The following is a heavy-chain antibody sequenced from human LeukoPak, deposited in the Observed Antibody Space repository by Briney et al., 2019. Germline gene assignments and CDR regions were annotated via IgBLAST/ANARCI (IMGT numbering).Heavy chain of an antibody. V-gene: IGHV1-8*01. CDR1: GYTFTSYD. D-gene: IGHD1-26*01. Sequence: ALVTVSFKGSGYTFTSYDMNWVRQAPGQGREWMGWMNPNSGNTGYAQKFQGRVTMTRNTSISTAYMELSSLRSEDTAVYYCARERAGRFDYWGQGTLVTVSS. CDR2: MNPNSGNT. J-gene: IGHJ4*02. CDR3: ARERAGRFDY.